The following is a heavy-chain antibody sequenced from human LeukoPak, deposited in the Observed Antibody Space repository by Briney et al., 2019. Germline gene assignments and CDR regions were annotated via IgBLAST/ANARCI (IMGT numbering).Heavy chain of an antibody. CDR2: ISSSSSTI. Sequence: GGSLRLSCAASGFTFSSYSMNWVRQAPGKGLEWVSYISSSSSTIYYADSVKGRFTISRDNAKNSLYLQMNSLRAEDTAVYYCARRRSIAARPGADPWGQGTLVTASS. J-gene: IGHJ5*02. D-gene: IGHD6-6*01. CDR3: ARRRSIAARPGADP. V-gene: IGHV3-48*01. CDR1: GFTFSSYS.